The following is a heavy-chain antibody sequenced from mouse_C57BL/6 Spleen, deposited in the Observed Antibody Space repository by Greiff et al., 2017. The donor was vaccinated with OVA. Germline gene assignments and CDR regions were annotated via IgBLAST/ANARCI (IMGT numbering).Heavy chain of an antibody. D-gene: IGHD1-1*01. Sequence: QVHVKQSGAELVRPGTSVKLSCKASGYTFTSYWMHWVKQRPGQGLEWIGVIDPSDSYTNYNQKFKGKATLTVDTSSSTAYMQLSSLTSEDSAVYYCARAGYGSSYYFDYWGQGTTLTVSS. V-gene: IGHV1-59*01. CDR1: GYTFTSYW. CDR2: IDPSDSYT. CDR3: ARAGYGSSYYFDY. J-gene: IGHJ2*01.